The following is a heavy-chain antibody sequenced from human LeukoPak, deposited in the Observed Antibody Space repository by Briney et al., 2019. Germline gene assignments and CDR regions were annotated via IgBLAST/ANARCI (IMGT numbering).Heavy chain of an antibody. CDR2: IYYSGST. V-gene: IGHV4-39*07. CDR3: ARETPGYGSGSYGGSKNRIFDY. Sequence: NSSETLSLTCTVSGGSISSSSYYWGWIRQPPGKGLEWIGSIYYSGSTYYNPSLKSRVTISVDTSKNQFSLKLSSVTAADTAVYYCARETPGYGSGSYGGSKNRIFDYWGQGTLVTVSS. J-gene: IGHJ4*02. CDR1: GGSISSSSYY. D-gene: IGHD3-10*01.